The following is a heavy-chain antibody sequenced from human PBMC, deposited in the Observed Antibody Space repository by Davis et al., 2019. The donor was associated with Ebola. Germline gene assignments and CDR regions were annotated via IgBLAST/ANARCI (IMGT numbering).Heavy chain of an antibody. CDR2: ISGSGGST. Sequence: GESLKISCAASGFTFSSYAMSWVRQAPGKGLEWVSAISGSGGSTYYADSVKGRFTISRDNSKNTLYLQMNSLRAEDTAVYYCAKKELLAYPLDYWGQGTLVTVSS. J-gene: IGHJ4*02. V-gene: IGHV3-23*01. D-gene: IGHD1-7*01. CDR1: GFTFSSYA. CDR3: AKKELLAYPLDY.